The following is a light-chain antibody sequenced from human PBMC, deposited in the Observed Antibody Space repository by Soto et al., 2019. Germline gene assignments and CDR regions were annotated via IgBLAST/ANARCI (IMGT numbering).Light chain of an antibody. CDR2: GAS. CDR1: QSVSGRY. V-gene: IGKV3-20*01. Sequence: EIVLTQSPGTLSLSPGERATLSCRASQSVSGRYLAWYQQKPGQAPGPLIYGASSRASGIPDRFSGSGSGTDFTLTISRLEPEDFAVYYCQQYGSTPWTFGQGTKVDIK. CDR3: QQYGSTPWT. J-gene: IGKJ1*01.